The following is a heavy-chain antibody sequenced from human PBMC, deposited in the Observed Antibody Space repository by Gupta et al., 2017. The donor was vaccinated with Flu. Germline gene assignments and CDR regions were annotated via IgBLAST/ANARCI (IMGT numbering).Heavy chain of an antibody. CDR1: VCTFGSYG. Sequence: QMQMVESGGGVCQFGRSLRLPCAASVCTFGSYGMHWVRQAAAKRLEWVADIASYVRHKDYADSVRGRFTISRHNSQNTLSLEMDSLRVEDTAVYYFAKDGPWTASCPYYCYYMDVWGKGTTGTVSS. CDR2: IASYVRHK. J-gene: IGHJ6*03. CDR3: AKDGPWTASCPYYCYYMDV. D-gene: IGHD2-2*01. V-gene: IGHV3-30*18.